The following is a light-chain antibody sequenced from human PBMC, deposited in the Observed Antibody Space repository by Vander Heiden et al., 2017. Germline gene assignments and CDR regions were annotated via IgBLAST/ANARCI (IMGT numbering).Light chain of an antibody. V-gene: IGKV3-20*01. CDR2: AAS. Sequence: IVLTQSPGTLSLSPGETATLSCRASQSVNKNYLAWYQQKPGQAPRLLIHAASSKATGIPDRFSGSGSGTDFTLTISRLEPEDVAVYFCQQYDNSFSWTFGQGTKVEI. CDR1: QSVNKNY. J-gene: IGKJ1*01. CDR3: QQYDNSFSWT.